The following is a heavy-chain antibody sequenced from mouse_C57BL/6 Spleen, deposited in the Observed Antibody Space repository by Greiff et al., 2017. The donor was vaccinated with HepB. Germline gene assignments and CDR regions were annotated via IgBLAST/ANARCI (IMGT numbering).Heavy chain of an antibody. V-gene: IGHV3-2*02. Sequence: VQLKESGPGLVKPSQSLSLTCTVTGYSITSGYGWNWIRQFPGNQLEWMGYISYSGSTKYNPSLKRRISITRDTSKNQFFLQLNSVTTEDTATYYCARTARIKYWGQGTTLTVSS. J-gene: IGHJ2*01. CDR3: ARTARIKY. D-gene: IGHD1-2*01. CDR2: ISYSGST. CDR1: GYSITSGYG.